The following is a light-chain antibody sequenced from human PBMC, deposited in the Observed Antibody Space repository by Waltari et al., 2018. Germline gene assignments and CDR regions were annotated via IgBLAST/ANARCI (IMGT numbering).Light chain of an antibody. CDR3: LLYYSGVWV. V-gene: IGLV7-43*01. Sequence: QTVVTQEPSLTVSPGGTVTLTCASSSGAVTSGDYPNWFQQKPGQAPRTLIYSISDKHSWPPARFSGSLLGGKAALTLSAVQPEDEAEYYCLLYYSGVWVFGGGTKLTVL. CDR2: SIS. CDR1: SGAVTSGDY. J-gene: IGLJ3*02.